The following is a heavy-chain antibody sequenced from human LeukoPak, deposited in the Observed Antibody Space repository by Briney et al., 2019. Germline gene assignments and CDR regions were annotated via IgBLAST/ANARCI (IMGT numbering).Heavy chain of an antibody. D-gene: IGHD3-22*01. CDR2: ISSSSSYI. V-gene: IGHV3-21*01. Sequence: GGSLRLSCAASGFTFSSYSMNWVRQAPGKGLEWVSSISSSSSYIYYADSVKGRSTISRDNAKNSLYLQMNSLRAEDTAVYYCARRESGLGGYFGYWGQGTLVTVSS. CDR1: GFTFSSYS. CDR3: ARRESGLGGYFGY. J-gene: IGHJ4*02.